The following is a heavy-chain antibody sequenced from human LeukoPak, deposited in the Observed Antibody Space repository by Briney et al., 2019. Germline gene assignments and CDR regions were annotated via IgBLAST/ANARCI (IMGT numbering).Heavy chain of an antibody. CDR1: GGSISSYY. CDR3: ARLVHCSGGSCYSAGGRDWFDP. D-gene: IGHD2-15*01. J-gene: IGHJ5*02. CDR2: IDYSGST. Sequence: SETLSLTCTVSGGSISSYYWNWIRQPPGKGLEWIGYIDYSGSTNYNPSLNSRVTISVDTSKNQFSLKLSSVTAADTAVYYCARLVHCSGGSCYSAGGRDWFDPWGQGTLVTVSS. V-gene: IGHV4-59*08.